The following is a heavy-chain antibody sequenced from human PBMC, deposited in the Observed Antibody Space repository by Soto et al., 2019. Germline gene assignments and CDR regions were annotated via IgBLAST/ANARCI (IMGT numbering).Heavy chain of an antibody. CDR2: IYHSGST. V-gene: IGHV4-30-2*01. D-gene: IGHD2-15*01. CDR1: GGSISSGGYS. J-gene: IGHJ3*02. Sequence: QLQLQESGSGLVKPSQTLSLTCAVSGGSISSGGYSWSWIRQPPGKGLEWIGYIYHSGSTYYNPSLKSRVTISVDRSKNQFSLKLSSVTAADTAVYYCARTYCSGGSCLHDAFDIWGQGTMVTVSS. CDR3: ARTYCSGGSCLHDAFDI.